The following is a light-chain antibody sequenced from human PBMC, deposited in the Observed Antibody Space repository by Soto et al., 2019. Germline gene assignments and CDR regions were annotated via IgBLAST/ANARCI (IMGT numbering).Light chain of an antibody. Sequence: DIQLTQSPSSLSASVGERVSISCRASQRISTYLNWFQQKPGRAPNLLIFTSSTLESGVSSRFSGSGSGTDFNLTISSLQPEDVATYYCQQSYDTLWTFGQGTRV. CDR1: QRISTY. CDR3: QQSYDTLWT. CDR2: TSS. V-gene: IGKV1-39*01. J-gene: IGKJ1*01.